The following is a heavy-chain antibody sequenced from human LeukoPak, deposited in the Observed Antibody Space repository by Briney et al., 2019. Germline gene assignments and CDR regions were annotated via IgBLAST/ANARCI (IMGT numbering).Heavy chain of an antibody. CDR2: IGTTGDT. Sequence: QPGGSLRLSCAASGFAFSNYDFHWVRQVTGKRLEWVSGIGTTGDTYYPASVKGRFTISRENARNSLYLQMNSLRAGDTAVYYCVRVNWLHYSGMDVWGQGTTVTVSS. D-gene: IGHD5-12*01. CDR3: VRVNWLHYSGMDV. V-gene: IGHV3-13*01. J-gene: IGHJ6*02. CDR1: GFAFSNYD.